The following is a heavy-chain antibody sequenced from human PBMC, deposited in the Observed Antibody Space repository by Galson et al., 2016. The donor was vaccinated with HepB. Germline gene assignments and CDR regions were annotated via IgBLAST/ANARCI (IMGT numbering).Heavy chain of an antibody. CDR3: ARGSYSSDWYRSSAYDFGMDV. CDR2: IYTAGDT. Sequence: SGFTFSNYDMHWVRQAPGKGLEWVSSIYTAGDTNYQDSVEGRFTVSRENAKDSVYLHMNSLRAGDTAVYFCARGSYSSDWYRSSAYDFGMDVWGKGTPVTVSS. J-gene: IGHJ6*04. D-gene: IGHD6-19*01. V-gene: IGHV3-13*01. CDR1: GFTFSNYD.